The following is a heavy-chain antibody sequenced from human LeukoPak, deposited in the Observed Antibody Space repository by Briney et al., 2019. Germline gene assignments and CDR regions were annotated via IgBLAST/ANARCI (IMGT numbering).Heavy chain of an antibody. CDR2: IYYSGST. J-gene: IGHJ4*02. CDR1: GGSISSYY. Sequence: SETLSLTCTVSGGSISSYYWSWIRRPPGKGLEWIGYIYYSGSTNYNPSLKSRVTISVDTSKNQFSLKLSSVTAADTAVYYCAREEVSIAAFDYWGQGTLVTVSS. V-gene: IGHV4-59*01. CDR3: AREEVSIAAFDY. D-gene: IGHD6-6*01.